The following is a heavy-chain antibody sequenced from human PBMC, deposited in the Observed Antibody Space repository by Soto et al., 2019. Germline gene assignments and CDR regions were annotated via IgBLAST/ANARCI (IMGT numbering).Heavy chain of an antibody. V-gene: IGHV3-48*02. Sequence: GGSLRLSCAASGFSFSTYNMDWVRQAPGKGPEWIAYISTTSFTIYYADSVKGRFTISRDNDRNSLYLEMNSLRDEDTAVYYCARDRCYDGTCYSASDSWGQGTLVTVSS. J-gene: IGHJ5*01. CDR3: ARDRCYDGTCYSASDS. D-gene: IGHD2-15*01. CDR1: GFSFSTYN. CDR2: ISTTSFTI.